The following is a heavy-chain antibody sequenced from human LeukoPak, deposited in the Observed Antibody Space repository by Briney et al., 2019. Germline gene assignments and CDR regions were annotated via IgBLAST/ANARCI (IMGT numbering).Heavy chain of an antibody. D-gene: IGHD3-16*01. CDR2: INSDGSST. J-gene: IGHJ4*02. CDR3: SRDLRGPDY. Sequence: GSLRLSCAASGFTFSSYWMHWVRQAPGKGLMWVSHINSDGSSTNYADSVKGRFTISRDNAKNTLYLQMNSLRAEDTAVYYCSRDLRGPDYWGQGTLVTVSS. CDR1: GFTFSSYW. V-gene: IGHV3-74*01.